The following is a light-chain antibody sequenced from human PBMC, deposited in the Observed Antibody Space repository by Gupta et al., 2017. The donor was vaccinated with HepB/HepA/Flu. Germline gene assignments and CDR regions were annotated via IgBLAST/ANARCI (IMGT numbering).Light chain of an antibody. J-gene: IGKJ4*01. V-gene: IGKV1-12*01. CDR2: AAS. CDR1: QGSSSW. CDR3: QQADSFPLT. Sequence: DLQLTPSPSSVSASVGDRVTITCRASQGSSSWLAWYQQKPGKAPKLLIYAASSVQSGVPSRFSGSGTGTDFTLTISSLQPEDVAIYSCQQADSFPLTFGGGTKVEIK.